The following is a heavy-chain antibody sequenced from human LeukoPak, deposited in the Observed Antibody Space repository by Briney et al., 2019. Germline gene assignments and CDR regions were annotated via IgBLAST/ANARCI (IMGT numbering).Heavy chain of an antibody. CDR1: GGSISSYY. Sequence: SETLSLTRAVSGGSISSYYWSWIRQPPGKGLERIGYIYYSGSTNYNPSLKSRVTISVDTSKNQFSLKLSSVTAADTAVYYCARGLQTYFDYWGQGTLVTVSS. CDR3: ARGLQTYFDY. D-gene: IGHD5-24*01. J-gene: IGHJ4*02. CDR2: IYYSGST. V-gene: IGHV4-59*01.